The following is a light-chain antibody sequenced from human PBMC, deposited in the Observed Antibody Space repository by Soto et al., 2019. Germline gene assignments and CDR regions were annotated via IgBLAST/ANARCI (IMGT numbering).Light chain of an antibody. J-gene: IGKJ4*01. Sequence: EIVVTQSPATLSLSPGERATLSCRTSQSVGSYLAWYQKKPGKAHMLLIYDASNRATGIPARFSGSGSRRDFPPTISSLEPEDFAVYYCQQRSTWPPLSFGGGTQVEIK. V-gene: IGKV3-11*02. CDR3: QQRSTWPPLS. CDR2: DAS. CDR1: QSVGSY.